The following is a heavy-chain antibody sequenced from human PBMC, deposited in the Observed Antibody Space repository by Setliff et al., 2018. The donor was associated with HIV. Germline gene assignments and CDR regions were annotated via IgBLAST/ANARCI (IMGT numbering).Heavy chain of an antibody. D-gene: IGHD3-10*01. CDR1: GGSFSGYY. Sequence: SETLSLTCAVYGGSFSGYYWSWIRQSPGKGLEWIGEINHSGRTKYSPSLRSRVSISVDTSKTQFPLKLSSVTAADTALYYCARGRFHRLHRPYSGSGSLGIQYFDYWGQGTLVTVSS. CDR3: ARGRFHRLHRPYSGSGSLGIQYFDY. V-gene: IGHV4-34*01. J-gene: IGHJ4*02. CDR2: INHSGRT.